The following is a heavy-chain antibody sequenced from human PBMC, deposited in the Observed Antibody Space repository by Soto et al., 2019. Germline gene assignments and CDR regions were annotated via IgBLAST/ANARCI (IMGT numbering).Heavy chain of an antibody. D-gene: IGHD1-1*01. CDR2: ISAHNGNT. V-gene: IGHV1-18*01. CDR3: ARGRYGDY. J-gene: IGHJ4*02. CDR1: GYGFTTYG. Sequence: QVHLVQSGAEVKKPGASVKVSCKGSGYGFTTYGITWVRQAPGQGLEWMAWISAHNGNTNYAQKLQGRVTVTRDTCTSTAYMELWSRGSDDTAGYYCARGRYGDYWGQGALVTVSS.